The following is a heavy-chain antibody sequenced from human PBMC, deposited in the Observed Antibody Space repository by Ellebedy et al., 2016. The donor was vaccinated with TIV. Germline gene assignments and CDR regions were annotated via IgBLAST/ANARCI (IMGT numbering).Heavy chain of an antibody. J-gene: IGHJ4*02. D-gene: IGHD2-21*01. CDR2: ISGHNGDT. CDR3: ARDPGAHCGGNCLHFDY. Sequence: ASVKVSCXTSGYIFSVYGVSWIRQAPGQGLEWLGWISGHNGDTDYAQKFKGRVTMTTDTSTNTAYMEVRRLTSDDTAVYFCARDPGAHCGGNCLHFDYWGQGTLITVSS. V-gene: IGHV1-18*04. CDR1: GYIFSVYG.